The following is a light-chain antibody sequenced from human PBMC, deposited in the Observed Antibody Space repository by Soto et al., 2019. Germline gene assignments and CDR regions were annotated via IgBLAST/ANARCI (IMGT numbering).Light chain of an antibody. J-gene: IGLJ1*01. CDR2: EVT. Sequence: QSALTQPASVSGSPGQSIAISCTGTSSDVGGYDYVSWYQQQPDKAPKLMIYEVTQRPSGVSNRFSGSKSGNTASLTISGLQAEDEAEYYCSSHTSGSTRVFGTGTKVTVL. V-gene: IGLV2-14*01. CDR1: SSDVGGYDY. CDR3: SSHTSGSTRV.